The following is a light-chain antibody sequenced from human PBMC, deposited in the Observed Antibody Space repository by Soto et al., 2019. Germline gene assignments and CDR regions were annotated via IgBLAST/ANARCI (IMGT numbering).Light chain of an antibody. CDR2: DGI. CDR1: SSDVGSYNL. Sequence: QSALTQPASVSGSPGQSITVSCSGTSSDVGSYNLLSWYQQHPGKAPKLMIYDGIKRPSGVSNRFSGSTSGNSATLTISGLQSEDEADYYCCSYALSHNFYVFGTGTKLTVL. J-gene: IGLJ1*01. V-gene: IGLV2-23*01. CDR3: CSYALSHNFYV.